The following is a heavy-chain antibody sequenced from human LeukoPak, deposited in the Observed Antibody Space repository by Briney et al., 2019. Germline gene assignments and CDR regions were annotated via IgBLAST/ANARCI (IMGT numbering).Heavy chain of an antibody. CDR2: LYSGGAT. CDR3: ARGNGNVGGRLDP. Sequence: GGSLRLSCAASGFSVSGIHMNWVRQAPGKNLEWVSGLYSGGATYYADSLGGRFTISRDPSKNTVYLQMTSLRVDDSAIYYCARGNGNVGGRLDPWGQGTRVTVSS. CDR1: GFSVSGIH. D-gene: IGHD4-23*01. V-gene: IGHV3-66*01. J-gene: IGHJ5*02.